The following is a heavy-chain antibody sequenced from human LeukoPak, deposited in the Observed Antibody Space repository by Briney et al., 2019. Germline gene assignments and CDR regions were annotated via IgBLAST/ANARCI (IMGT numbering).Heavy chain of an antibody. CDR1: GYTFTGYY. CDR2: INPNSGGT. Sequence: ASVKVSCKASGYTFTGYYMHWVRQAPGQGLEWMGWINPNSGGTNYAQKFQGRVTMTRDTSISTAYMELSRLRSDDTAVYYCARHRLNWGYFDYWGQGTLVTVPS. CDR3: ARHRLNWGYFDY. D-gene: IGHD7-27*01. V-gene: IGHV1-2*02. J-gene: IGHJ4*02.